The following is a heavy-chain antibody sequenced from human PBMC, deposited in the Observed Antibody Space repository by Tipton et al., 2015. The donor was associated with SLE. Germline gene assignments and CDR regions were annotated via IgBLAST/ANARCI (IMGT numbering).Heavy chain of an antibody. V-gene: IGHV4-59*08. Sequence: LRLSCTVSGGSISSYYWNWIRQPPGKGLEWIGYIYYSGSTNCNHSLKSRVTISVDTSKNQFHLKLSSVTAADTAVYYCARHSGGNAAEYFQYWGQGTLVTVSS. D-gene: IGHD4-23*01. J-gene: IGHJ1*01. CDR3: ARHSGGNAAEYFQY. CDR1: GGSISSYY. CDR2: IYYSGST.